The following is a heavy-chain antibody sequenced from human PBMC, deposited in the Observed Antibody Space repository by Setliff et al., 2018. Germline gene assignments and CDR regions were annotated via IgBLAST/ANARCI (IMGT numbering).Heavy chain of an antibody. J-gene: IGHJ6*03. V-gene: IGHV1-69*05. CDR3: ARESVVVVTTTNYYYYMDV. CDR1: GGAFSNYG. D-gene: IGHD2-21*02. CDR2: LIPIFGTT. Sequence: GASVKVSCKASGGAFSNYGITWVRQAPGQGLEWMGGLIPIFGTTTYPQKFQGRVTITTDESTSTGYMELSSLSSEDTAVYYCARESVVVVTTTNYYYYMDVWGEGTTVTVSS.